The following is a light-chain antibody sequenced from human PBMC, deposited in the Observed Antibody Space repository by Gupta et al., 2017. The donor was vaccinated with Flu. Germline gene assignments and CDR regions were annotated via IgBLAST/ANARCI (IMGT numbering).Light chain of an antibody. CDR3: QQYGDSPHS. J-gene: IGKJ2*01. V-gene: IGKV3-20*01. CDR1: QSLSSTY. Sequence: EIVLTQSPGTLSLSPGERAALSCRTSQSLSSTYLAWYQQKPGQAPRLLIYGASTRATGIPDRFSGSGSGTDFTLTITRLEPEDFAVYYCQQYGDSPHSFGRGTILDI. CDR2: GAS.